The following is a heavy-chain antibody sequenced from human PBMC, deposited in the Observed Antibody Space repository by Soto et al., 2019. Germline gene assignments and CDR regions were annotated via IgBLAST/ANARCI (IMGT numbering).Heavy chain of an antibody. D-gene: IGHD6-13*01. J-gene: IGHJ5*01. V-gene: IGHV4-30-4*01. CDR2: IYYSGST. CDR1: GGSISSGDYY. Sequence: SETLSLTCTVSGGSISSGDYYWSWIRQPPGKGLEWIGYIYYSGSTYYNPSLKSRVTISVDTSKNQFSLKLSSVTAADTAVYYCARERPDGSRLDSRGQGTPVTVSS. CDR3: ARERPDGSRLDS.